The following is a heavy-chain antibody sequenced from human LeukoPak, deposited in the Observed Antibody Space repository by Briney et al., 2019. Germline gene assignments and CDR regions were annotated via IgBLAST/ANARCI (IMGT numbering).Heavy chain of an antibody. CDR1: GFTFSSYA. J-gene: IGHJ4*02. CDR2: ISGSGGST. Sequence: GGSLRLSCAASGFTFSSYAMSRVRQAPGKGLEWVSAISGSGGSTYYADSVKGRFTISRDNSKNTLYLQMNSLRAEDTAVYYCAKSRLRYYDSSGYYWGQGTLVTVSS. D-gene: IGHD3-22*01. CDR3: AKSRLRYYDSSGYY. V-gene: IGHV3-23*01.